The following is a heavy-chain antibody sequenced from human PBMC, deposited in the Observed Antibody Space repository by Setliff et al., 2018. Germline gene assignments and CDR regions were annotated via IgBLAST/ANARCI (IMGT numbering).Heavy chain of an antibody. CDR2: INPSGGST. CDR3: ARDEGSGWYVGY. J-gene: IGHJ4*02. Sequence: ASVKVSCKASGYTFTSYYMHWVRQAPGQGLEWMGIINPSGGSTSYAQKFQGRVTMTRDTSTSAAYMELSSLRSEDTAVYYCARDEGSGWYVGYWGQGTLVTVS. V-gene: IGHV1-46*01. D-gene: IGHD6-19*01. CDR1: GYTFTSYY.